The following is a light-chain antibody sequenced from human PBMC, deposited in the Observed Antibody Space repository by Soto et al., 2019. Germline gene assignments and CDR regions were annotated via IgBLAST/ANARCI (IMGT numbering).Light chain of an antibody. V-gene: IGLV9-49*03. J-gene: IGLJ2*01. Sequence: QSVLTQPPSASASLGASVTLNCTLSSGYSNYKVDWYQQRPGKGPRFVMRVGTGGIVGSKGDGIPDRFSVLGSGLNRYLTIKNIQEEDESDYHCGADHGSGSIFVFGGGTKLTVL. CDR1: SGYSNYK. CDR3: GADHGSGSIFV. CDR2: VGTGGIVG.